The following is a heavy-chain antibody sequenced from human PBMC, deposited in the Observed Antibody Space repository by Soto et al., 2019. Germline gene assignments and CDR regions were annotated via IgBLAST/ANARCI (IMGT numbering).Heavy chain of an antibody. D-gene: IGHD1-26*01. CDR1: GYTFTSYA. V-gene: IGHV1-3*01. CDR2: INAGNGNT. J-gene: IGHJ4*02. CDR3: ASDQPEWEQRASDY. Sequence: QVQLVQSGAEVKKPGASVKVSCKASGYTFTSYAMHWVRQAPGQRLEWMGWINAGNGNTKYSQKFQGRVTITGDTTASTACTELSSPRSEDTAVYYGASDQPEWEQRASDYRGQGTLGTV.